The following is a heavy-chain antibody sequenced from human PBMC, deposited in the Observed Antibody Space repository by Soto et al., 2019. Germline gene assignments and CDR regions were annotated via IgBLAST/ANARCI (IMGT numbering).Heavy chain of an antibody. CDR2: IYSGGST. V-gene: IGHV3-53*04. D-gene: IGHD2-2*01. CDR3: AREVVVVPAASYYYYYYMDV. Sequence: GGSLRLSCAASGFTVSSNYMSWVRQAPGKGLEWVSVIYSGGSTYYADSVKGRFTISRHNSKNTLYLQMNSLRAEDTAVYYCAREVVVVPAASYYYYYYMDVWGKGTTVTVSS. CDR1: GFTVSSNY. J-gene: IGHJ6*03.